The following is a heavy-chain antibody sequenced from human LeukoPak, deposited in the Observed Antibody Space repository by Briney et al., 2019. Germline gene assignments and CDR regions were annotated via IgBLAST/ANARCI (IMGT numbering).Heavy chain of an antibody. D-gene: IGHD3-22*01. CDR3: ARAGYDSSGYSSPYIDY. V-gene: IGHV4-59*01. CDR2: IYYSGST. CDR1: GCSISSYY. Sequence: SETLSLTCTVYGCSISSYYWSWIRQPPGKGLEWIGYIYYSGSTNYNPSLKSRVTISVDTSKNQFSLKLSSVTAADTAVYYCARAGYDSSGYSSPYIDYWGQGTLVTVSS. J-gene: IGHJ4*02.